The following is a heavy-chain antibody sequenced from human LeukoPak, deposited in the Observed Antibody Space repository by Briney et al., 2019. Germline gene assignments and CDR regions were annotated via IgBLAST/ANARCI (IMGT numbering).Heavy chain of an antibody. Sequence: SETLSLTCTVSGGSISSYYWSWIRQPPGKGLEWIGYVYYRGSTNYNPSLKSRVTISVNTSKNQFSLKLSSVTAADTAVYYCARTPMSYYYYMDVWGKGTTVTVSS. J-gene: IGHJ6*03. CDR3: ARTPMSYYYYMDV. CDR2: VYYRGST. V-gene: IGHV4-59*01. CDR1: GGSISSYY.